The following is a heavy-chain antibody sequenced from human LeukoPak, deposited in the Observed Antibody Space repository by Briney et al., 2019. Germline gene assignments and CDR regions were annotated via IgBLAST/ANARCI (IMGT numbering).Heavy chain of an antibody. CDR1: GFTFSSYW. V-gene: IGHV3-7*01. Sequence: GSLRLSCAASGFTFSSYWMSWVRQAPGKGLEWVANIKQDGSEKYYVDSVKGRFTISRDNAKNSLYLQMNSLRAEDTAVYYCARDMYDGNCLSDYWGQGTLVTVSS. CDR2: IKQDGSEK. D-gene: IGHD4-23*01. CDR3: ARDMYDGNCLSDY. J-gene: IGHJ4*02.